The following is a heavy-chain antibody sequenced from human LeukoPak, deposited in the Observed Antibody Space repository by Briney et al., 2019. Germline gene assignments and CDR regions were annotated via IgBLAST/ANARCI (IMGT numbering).Heavy chain of an antibody. J-gene: IGHJ4*02. CDR3: STLTSRGLSDS. CDR2: IKSKADGETI. CDR1: GFTFTNAW. Sequence: GGSLRLSCAASGFTFTNAWMNWVRQAPGKGLEWVGRIKSKADGETIDYAAPVKGRFTFSRDDSKNMLYLQMNSLKSEDTAVYYCSTLTSRGLSDSWGQGTLVTASS. V-gene: IGHV3-15*07. D-gene: IGHD1-20*01.